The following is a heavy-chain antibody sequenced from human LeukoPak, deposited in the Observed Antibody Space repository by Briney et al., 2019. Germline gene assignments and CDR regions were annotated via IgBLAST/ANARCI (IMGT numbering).Heavy chain of an antibody. D-gene: IGHD5-12*01. CDR2: IYPGDSET. CDR1: GYSFNTHW. Sequence: GESLRISCKGSGYSFNTHWIAWVRHMPGKGVEWMGIIYPGDSETTYSPSFQGQVTLSADKSISTAYLQWSSLKASDTAMYYCAKLTRGGYEKFDFWGQGTPVTVSS. CDR3: AKLTRGGYEKFDF. V-gene: IGHV5-51*01. J-gene: IGHJ4*02.